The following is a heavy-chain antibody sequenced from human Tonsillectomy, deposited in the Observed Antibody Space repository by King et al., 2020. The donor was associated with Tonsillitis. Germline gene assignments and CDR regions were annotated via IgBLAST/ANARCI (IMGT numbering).Heavy chain of an antibody. V-gene: IGHV3-30*03. Sequence: VQLVESGGGVVQPGRSLRLSCAASGFTFRSYGMHWVRQAPGKGLEWVAVISYDGSNKYYADSVKGRFTISRDNSKNTLYLQMNSLRVEDTAAYYCAGTAFYDSSGYRDEYFQHWGQGTLITVSS. CDR1: GFTFRSYG. CDR3: AGTAFYDSSGYRDEYFQH. D-gene: IGHD3-22*01. CDR2: ISYDGSNK. J-gene: IGHJ1*01.